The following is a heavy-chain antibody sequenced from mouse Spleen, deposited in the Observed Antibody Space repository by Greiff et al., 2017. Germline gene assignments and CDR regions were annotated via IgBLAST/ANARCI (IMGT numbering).Heavy chain of an antibody. CDR1: GFTFSSYA. Sequence: EVRLVESGGGLVKPGGSLKLSCAASGFTFSSYAMSWVRQTPEKRLEWVATISDGGSYTYYPDNVKGRFTISRDNAKNNLYLQMSHLKSEDTAMYYCARLWLRRYFDYWGQGTTLTVSS. CDR2: ISDGGSYT. CDR3: ARLWLRRYFDY. D-gene: IGHD2-2*01. V-gene: IGHV5-4*03. J-gene: IGHJ2*01.